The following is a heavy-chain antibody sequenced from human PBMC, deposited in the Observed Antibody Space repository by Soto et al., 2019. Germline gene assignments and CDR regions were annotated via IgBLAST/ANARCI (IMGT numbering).Heavy chain of an antibody. CDR2: INPSGGST. CDR3: ASVLRFLEWSSYYYYGMHV. V-gene: IGHV1-46*01. D-gene: IGHD3-3*01. J-gene: IGHJ6*02. Sequence: ASVKVSCKASGYTFTSYYMHWVRQAPGQGLEWMGIINPSGGSTSYAQKFQGRVTMTRDTSTSTVYMELSSLRSEDTAVYYCASVLRFLEWSSYYYYGMHVWGQGTTVTVSS. CDR1: GYTFTSYY.